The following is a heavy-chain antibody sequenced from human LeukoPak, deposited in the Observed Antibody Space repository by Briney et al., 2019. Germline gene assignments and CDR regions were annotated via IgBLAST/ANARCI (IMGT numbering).Heavy chain of an antibody. D-gene: IGHD3-9*01. V-gene: IGHV4-39*01. Sequence: PSETLSLTCTVSGGSISSSSYYWGWIRQPPGKGLEWIGSIYYSGSTYYNPSLKSRVTISVDTSKNQFSLKLSSVTAADMAVYYCARAGRSGARLLRYFDYWGQGTLVTVSS. CDR1: GGSISSSSYY. CDR2: IYYSGST. CDR3: ARAGRSGARLLRYFDY. J-gene: IGHJ4*02.